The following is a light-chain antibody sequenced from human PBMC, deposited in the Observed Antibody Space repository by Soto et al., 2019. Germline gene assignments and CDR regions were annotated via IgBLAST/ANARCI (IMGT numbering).Light chain of an antibody. CDR3: QQRYNWIT. J-gene: IGKJ5*01. CDR2: DAS. CDR1: QSVSTY. Sequence: EIVLTQSPATLSLSPGEGATLSCRASQSVSTYLAWYQQKPGQAPRLLIYDASNRATGIPARFSGSGSGTDFTLTISSLEPEDFAVYYCQQRYNWITFGQGTRLEIK. V-gene: IGKV3-11*01.